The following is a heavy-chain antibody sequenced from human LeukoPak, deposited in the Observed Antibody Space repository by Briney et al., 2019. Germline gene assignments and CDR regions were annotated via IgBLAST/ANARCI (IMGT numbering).Heavy chain of an antibody. V-gene: IGHV3-73*01. CDR1: GFTFSGSA. J-gene: IGHJ4*02. Sequence: GGSLRLSCAASGFTFSGSAMHWVRQVSGKGLEWVGRIRSKSNNYATAYAASVNGRFTISRDDSKNTAYLQMNSLKTEDTAVYYCARSYYGSGSYSQSDYWGQGTLVTVSS. CDR3: ARSYYGSGSYSQSDY. D-gene: IGHD3-10*01. CDR2: IRSKSNNYAT.